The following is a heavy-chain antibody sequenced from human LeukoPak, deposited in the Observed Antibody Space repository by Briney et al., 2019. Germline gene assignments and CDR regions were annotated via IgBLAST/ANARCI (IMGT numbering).Heavy chain of an antibody. Sequence: PGGSLRLSCAASGITFSSYAMSWVRQTPGKGLEWVSSISGSGGSTYYADSVKGRFTLSRDNSKNTLYLQMNNLRAEDTALYYCAKIRRDSSGGYGTYFDYWGQGTLVTVSS. D-gene: IGHD6-19*01. CDR1: GITFSSYA. V-gene: IGHV3-23*01. CDR2: ISGSGGST. J-gene: IGHJ4*02. CDR3: AKIRRDSSGGYGTYFDY.